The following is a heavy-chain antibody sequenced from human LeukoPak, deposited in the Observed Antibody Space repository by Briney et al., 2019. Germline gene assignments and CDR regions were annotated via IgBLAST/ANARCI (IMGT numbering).Heavy chain of an antibody. D-gene: IGHD6-13*01. CDR1: GFTFRSYA. CDR2: VTGDGETT. V-gene: IGHV3-23*01. CDR3: AKDYLGQLVMFDV. J-gene: IGHJ3*01. Sequence: GGSLRLSCAASGFTFRSYAMSWVRQAPGKGLGWVSSVTGDGETTFYADSVKGRFSVSRDNSRHTLFLTMNSLRVEDTALYYCAKDYLGQLVMFDVWGQGTMVTVSS.